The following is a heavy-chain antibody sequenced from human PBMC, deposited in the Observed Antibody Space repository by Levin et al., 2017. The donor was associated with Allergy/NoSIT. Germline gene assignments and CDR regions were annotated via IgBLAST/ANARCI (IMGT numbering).Heavy chain of an antibody. CDR2: INHIGST. CDR3: ARGPRAQHIWGSYRYNGVFDH. V-gene: IGHV4-34*01. Sequence: KTSETLSLTCAIYDGSFSGFYWSWIRQAPGKGPEWIGEINHIGSTNYSPSLKSRVTISADTSKKEFSLKLASVTAADAAIYYCARGPRAQHIWGSYRYNGVFDHWGQGTLVTVSS. J-gene: IGHJ4*02. D-gene: IGHD3-16*02. CDR1: DGSFSGFY.